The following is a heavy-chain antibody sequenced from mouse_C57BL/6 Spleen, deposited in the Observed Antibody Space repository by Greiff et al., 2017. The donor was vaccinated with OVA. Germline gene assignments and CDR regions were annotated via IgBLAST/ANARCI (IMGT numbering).Heavy chain of an antibody. J-gene: IGHJ4*01. Sequence: QVHVKQSGPELVKPGASVKISCKASGYAFSSSWMNWVKQRPGKGLEWIGRIYPGDGDTNYHGKFKGTATLTADKSSSTAYMQLSSLTSEDSAVYFCAREGDGYYGYAMDYWGQGTSVTVSS. CDR1: GYAFSSSW. CDR3: AREGDGYYGYAMDY. D-gene: IGHD2-3*01. CDR2: IYPGDGDT. V-gene: IGHV1-82*01.